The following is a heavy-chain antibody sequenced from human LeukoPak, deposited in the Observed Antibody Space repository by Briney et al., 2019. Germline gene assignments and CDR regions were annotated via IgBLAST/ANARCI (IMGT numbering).Heavy chain of an antibody. CDR1: GGSISSYY. CDR3: ARAPGYCSTTSCEYNYYMHV. D-gene: IGHD2-2*01. V-gene: IGHV4-59*01. Sequence: SETLSLTCTVSGGSISSYYWSWIRQPQGKGLEWIGYIYYSGSTNYNPSLKSRVTISVDTSKNQVSLKLSSVTAADTAVYYCARAPGYCSTTSCEYNYYMHVWGKGTTVTVSS. J-gene: IGHJ6*03. CDR2: IYYSGST.